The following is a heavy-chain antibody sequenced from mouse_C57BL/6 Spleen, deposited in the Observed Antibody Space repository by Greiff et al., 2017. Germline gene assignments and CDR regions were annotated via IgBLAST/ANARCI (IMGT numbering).Heavy chain of an antibody. Sequence: EVHLVESEGGLVQPGSSMKLSCTASGFTFSDYYMAWVRQVPEKGLEWVANINYDGSSTYYLDSLKSRFIISRDNAKNILYLQMSSLKSEDTATYYCARGDYDGYFYFDYWGQGTTLTVSS. J-gene: IGHJ2*01. CDR3: ARGDYDGYFYFDY. V-gene: IGHV5-16*01. CDR1: GFTFSDYY. D-gene: IGHD2-3*01. CDR2: INYDGSST.